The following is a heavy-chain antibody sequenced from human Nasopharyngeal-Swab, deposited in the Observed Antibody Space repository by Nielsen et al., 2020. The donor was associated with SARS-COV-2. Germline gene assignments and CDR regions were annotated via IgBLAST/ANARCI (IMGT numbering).Heavy chain of an antibody. D-gene: IGHD1-7*01. Sequence: GESLKISCAASGFRFDSYAMSWVRQAPGKGLEWISAITASAISTDYADSVKGRFTISRDNSKNTLYLQMNSLRAEDTAVYYCAKPENWNYVLGAFDIWGQGTLVTVSS. CDR2: ITASAIST. V-gene: IGHV3-23*01. CDR1: GFRFDSYA. J-gene: IGHJ3*02. CDR3: AKPENWNYVLGAFDI.